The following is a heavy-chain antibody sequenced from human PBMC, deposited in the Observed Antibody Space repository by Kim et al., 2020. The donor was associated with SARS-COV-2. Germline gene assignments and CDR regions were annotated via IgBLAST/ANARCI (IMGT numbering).Heavy chain of an antibody. D-gene: IGHD2-21*01. V-gene: IGHV4-59*08. CDR1: GASSNYYY. CDR3: ARQREKWRLEYYFDY. J-gene: IGHJ4*02. CDR2: VFYTGAT. Sequence: SETLSLTCTVSGASSNYYYWSWLRQPPGRGLEWIGYVFYTGATNVNPSLQSRVTMSLDTSKSQFSLNLTSVTAADTAVYYCARQREKWRLEYYFDYWGQG.